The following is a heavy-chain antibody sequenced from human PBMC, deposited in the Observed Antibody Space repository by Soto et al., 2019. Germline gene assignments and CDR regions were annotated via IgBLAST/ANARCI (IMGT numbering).Heavy chain of an antibody. CDR1: GFTIRSYG. D-gene: IGHD3-10*01. J-gene: IGHJ4*02. CDR2: ISGYSGQT. CDR3: ARSPTTYGSARHYIQDLDY. Sequence: GASVKVSCKASGFTIRSYGITWVRQAPGQGLEWMGWISGYSGQTKYAQSVQDRVTMTTDTSTSTAYMELRSLRSDDTAVYYCARSPTTYGSARHYIQDLDYWGQGTLVTVSS. V-gene: IGHV1-18*04.